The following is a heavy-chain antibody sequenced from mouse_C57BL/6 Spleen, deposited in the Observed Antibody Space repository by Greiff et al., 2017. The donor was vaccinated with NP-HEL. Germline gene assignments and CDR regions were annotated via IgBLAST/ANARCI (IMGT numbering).Heavy chain of an antibody. CDR3: TGDYYGSSPYWYFDV. CDR2: IRLKSDNYAT. Sequence: EVQLVESGGGLVQPGGSMKLSCVASGFTFSNYWMNWVRQSPEKGLEWVAQIRLKSDNYATHSAESVKGRFTISRDDSKSSVYLQMNNLRAEDTGIYYCTGDYYGSSPYWYFDVWGTGTTVSVSS. V-gene: IGHV6-3*01. D-gene: IGHD1-1*01. CDR1: GFTFSNYW. J-gene: IGHJ1*03.